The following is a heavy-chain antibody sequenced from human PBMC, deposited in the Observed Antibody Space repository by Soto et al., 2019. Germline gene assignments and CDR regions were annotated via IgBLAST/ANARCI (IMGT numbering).Heavy chain of an antibody. CDR1: GFTFSSYG. Sequence: GGSLRLSCAASGFTFSSYGMHWVRQAPGKGLEWVAVIWYDGSNKYYADSVKGRFTISRDNSKNTLYLQMNSLRAEDTAVYYCARDRESYYYYMDVWGKGTTVTVSS. CDR3: ARDRESYYYYMDV. V-gene: IGHV3-33*01. CDR2: IWYDGSNK. D-gene: IGHD1-26*01. J-gene: IGHJ6*03.